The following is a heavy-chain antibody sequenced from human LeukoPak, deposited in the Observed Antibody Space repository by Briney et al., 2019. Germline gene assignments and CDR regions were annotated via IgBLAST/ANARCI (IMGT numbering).Heavy chain of an antibody. J-gene: IGHJ4*02. CDR2: VKPDGSEK. D-gene: IGHD3-10*01. CDR1: GFTFSNAW. Sequence: PGTPLRLSRAASGFTFSNAWMSWVRQAPGRGLEWVANVKPDGSEKYYVDSVKGRFTISRDNARNSLYLQMDSLRAEDTAVYYCANLWEMGYWGQGTLVTVSS. V-gene: IGHV3-7*01. CDR3: ANLWEMGY.